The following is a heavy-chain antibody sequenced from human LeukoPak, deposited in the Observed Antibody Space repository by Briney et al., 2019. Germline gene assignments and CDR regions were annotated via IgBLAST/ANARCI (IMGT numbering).Heavy chain of an antibody. J-gene: IGHJ4*02. CDR3: ARTIAAAGPYFDY. Sequence: SQTLSLTCAVSGGSISSGGYSWSWIRQPPGKGLEWIGYIYHSGSTYYNPSLKSRVTISVDRSKNQFSLKLSSVTAADTAVYYCARTIAAAGPYFDYWGQGTLVTVSS. CDR2: IYHSGST. D-gene: IGHD6-13*01. V-gene: IGHV4-30-2*02. CDR1: GGSISSGGYS.